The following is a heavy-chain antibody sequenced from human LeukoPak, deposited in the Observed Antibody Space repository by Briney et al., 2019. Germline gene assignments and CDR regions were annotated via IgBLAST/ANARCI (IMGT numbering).Heavy chain of an antibody. CDR3: ARDPSRRLPYCSGGSCSDAFDI. Sequence: GGSLRLSCAASGFTFSSYSMNWVRQAPGKGLEWVSSISSSSSYIYYADSVKGRFTISRDNAKNSLYLQMNSLRAEDTAVYYCARDPSRRLPYCSGGSCSDAFDIWGQGTMVTVSS. D-gene: IGHD2-15*01. CDR2: ISSSSSYI. CDR1: GFTFSSYS. J-gene: IGHJ3*02. V-gene: IGHV3-21*01.